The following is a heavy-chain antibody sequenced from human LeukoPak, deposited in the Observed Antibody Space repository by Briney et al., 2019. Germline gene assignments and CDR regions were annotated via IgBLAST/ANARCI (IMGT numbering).Heavy chain of an antibody. Sequence: PWGSLGLSCSASWFTLSSYAMNWVRQAPGKGLEWVLAISGSGGSTYYADSVKGRFTISRDNSKNTLYLQMNSLRAEDTAVYYCAKDWFGENYYYYGMDVWGQGTTVTVSS. CDR2: ISGSGGST. V-gene: IGHV3-23*01. D-gene: IGHD3-10*01. J-gene: IGHJ6*02. CDR3: AKDWFGENYYYYGMDV. CDR1: WFTLSSYA.